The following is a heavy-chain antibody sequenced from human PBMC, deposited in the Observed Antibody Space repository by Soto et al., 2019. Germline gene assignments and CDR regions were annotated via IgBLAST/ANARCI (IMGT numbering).Heavy chain of an antibody. V-gene: IGHV4-4*09. Sequence: PSDTLSLTCTVSGDSVRNQYWSWIRRPPGMGLEWIGYIYRSGITKYNPSLKSRLTISVDTSKNQFSLKLSSVTAAVTAVYYCARTLDYGHMDVWGKGTTVTVSS. CDR1: GDSVRNQY. CDR2: IYRSGIT. J-gene: IGHJ6*03. D-gene: IGHD3-16*01. CDR3: ARTLDYGHMDV.